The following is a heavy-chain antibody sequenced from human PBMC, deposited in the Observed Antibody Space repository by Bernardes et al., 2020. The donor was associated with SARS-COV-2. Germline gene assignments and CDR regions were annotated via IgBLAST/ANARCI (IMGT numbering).Heavy chain of an antibody. J-gene: IGHJ6*02. V-gene: IGHV3-21*01. CDR1: GFTFSSYS. D-gene: IGHD6-13*01. Sequence: GGSLRLSCAASGFTFSSYSMNWVRQAPGKGLEWVAYISSSSRFIYYADSVRGRFTISRDNAKYSLSLQISSLRDEDTAVYYCAGYSSSWYEVDYYHGMDVWGQGTTVIVSS. CDR3: AGYSSSWYEVDYYHGMDV. CDR2: ISSSSRFI.